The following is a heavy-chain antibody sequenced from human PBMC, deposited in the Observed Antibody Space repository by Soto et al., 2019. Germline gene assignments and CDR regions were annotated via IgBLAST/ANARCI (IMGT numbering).Heavy chain of an antibody. J-gene: IGHJ4*02. Sequence: QVQLQQWGAGLLKPSETLSLTCVVYGGSFSDYWWSWIRQSPGKGLEWIGEINHSGSTNFNPSLKRRVTISVDTSKNLFSLKLTSVTAADTAVYYCGRLSSPYSGSRGIDYWGQGTLVTVSS. CDR1: GGSFSDYW. CDR2: INHSGST. V-gene: IGHV4-34*02. D-gene: IGHD6-13*01. CDR3: GRLSSPYSGSRGIDY.